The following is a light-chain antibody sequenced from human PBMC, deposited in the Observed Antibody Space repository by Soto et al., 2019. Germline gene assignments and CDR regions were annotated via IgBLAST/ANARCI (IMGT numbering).Light chain of an antibody. CDR1: QSIINW. CDR2: GAS. J-gene: IGKJ1*01. CDR3: QQYNSYSWT. Sequence: DIQMTQSPSSLSASVGGRVTITCRASQSIINWLAWYQQKPGKAPKLLIYGASSLESGVPSRFSGSRSGTECTLTISSLQPDDVATYYCQQYNSYSWTLGQGTKVDIK. V-gene: IGKV1-5*01.